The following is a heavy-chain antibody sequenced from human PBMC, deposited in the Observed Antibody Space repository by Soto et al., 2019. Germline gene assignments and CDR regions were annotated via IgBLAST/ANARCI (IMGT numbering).Heavy chain of an antibody. CDR2: ISSSSSYT. CDR1: GFTFSDYY. J-gene: IGHJ4*02. V-gene: IGHV3-11*06. D-gene: IGHD6-19*01. CDR3: LIAVAGSFAPDY. Sequence: GGSLRLSCAASGFTFSDYYMSWIRQAPGKGLEWVSYISSSSSYTNYADSVKGRFTISRDNAKNSLYLQMNSLRAEDTAVYYCLIAVAGSFAPDYWGQGTLVTVSS.